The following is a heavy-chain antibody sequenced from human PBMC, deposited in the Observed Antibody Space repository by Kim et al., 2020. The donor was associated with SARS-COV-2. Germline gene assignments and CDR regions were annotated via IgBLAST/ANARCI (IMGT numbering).Heavy chain of an antibody. CDR3: AKDSTYYDYVWGSYRYKVRYYGMDV. CDR2: INHSGST. J-gene: IGHJ6*02. D-gene: IGHD3-16*02. V-gene: IGHV4-34*01. Sequence: SETLSLTCAVYGGSFSGYYWSWIRQPPGKGLEWIGEINHSGSTNYNPSLKSRVTISVDTSKNQFSLKLSSVTAADTAVYYCAKDSTYYDYVWGSYRYKVRYYGMDVGGQGTTVTVSS. CDR1: GGSFSGYY.